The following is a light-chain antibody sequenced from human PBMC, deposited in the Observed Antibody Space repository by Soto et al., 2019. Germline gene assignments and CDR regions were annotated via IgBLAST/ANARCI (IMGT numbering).Light chain of an antibody. CDR1: SSDVGAYHS. CDR3: SSFTDTGTVM. Sequence: QSALTQPASVSGSPGQSFTIPCTGSSSDVGAYHSVSWYQQHPGKAPKLIIFDVSNRPSGVSHRFSGSKSGNTASLTISGLQAEDEAYYYCSSFTDTGTVMFGGGTQLTVL. J-gene: IGLJ7*01. CDR2: DVS. V-gene: IGLV2-14*03.